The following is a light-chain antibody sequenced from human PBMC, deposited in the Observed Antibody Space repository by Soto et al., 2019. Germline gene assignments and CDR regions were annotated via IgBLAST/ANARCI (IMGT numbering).Light chain of an antibody. CDR1: QSINTF. V-gene: IGKV1-39*01. J-gene: IGKJ5*01. CDR2: GAS. CDR3: QQSYSTPIT. Sequence: DIQVTQSPSSLSASVGDRVTIPCRASQSINTFLNWYQQRPGKAPNLLIYGASNLQSGVPSRFSGSGSGTDFTLTISSLQPEDFATYYCQQSYSTPITFGQGTRLEIK.